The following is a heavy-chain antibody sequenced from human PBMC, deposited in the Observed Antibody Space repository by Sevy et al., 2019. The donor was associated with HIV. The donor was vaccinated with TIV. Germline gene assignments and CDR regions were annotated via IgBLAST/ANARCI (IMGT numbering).Heavy chain of an antibody. Sequence: GGSLRLSCAASGFTFSANWMNRVRQAPGKGLEWVANIKADGSDKHYVDSVGGRFTISRDNAKNLLFLQMNSLRVEDTAVYYCAHETFGRFESWGQGTLVTVSS. CDR3: AHETFGRFES. J-gene: IGHJ4*02. CDR1: GFTFSANW. D-gene: IGHD3-16*01. V-gene: IGHV3-7*01. CDR2: IKADGSDK.